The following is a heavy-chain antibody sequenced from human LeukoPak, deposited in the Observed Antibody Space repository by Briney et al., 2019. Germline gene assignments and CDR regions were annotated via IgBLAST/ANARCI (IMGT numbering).Heavy chain of an antibody. V-gene: IGHV1-46*01. CDR3: ARGSSSYYYDSSGYYELDY. CDR2: INPSGGST. CDR1: GYTFTSYY. J-gene: IGHJ4*02. Sequence: ASVKVSCKASGYTFTSYYMHWVRQAPGQGLEWMGIINPSGGSTSYAQKFQGRVTMTRDTSTSTVYMELSSLRSEDTAVYYCARGSSSYYYDSSGYYELDYWGQGTLVTVSS. D-gene: IGHD3-22*01.